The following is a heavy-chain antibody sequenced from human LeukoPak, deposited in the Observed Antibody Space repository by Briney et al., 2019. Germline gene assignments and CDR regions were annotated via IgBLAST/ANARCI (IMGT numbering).Heavy chain of an antibody. CDR3: AREGYCSGGTCYSTMNWFDP. J-gene: IGHJ5*02. D-gene: IGHD2-15*01. CDR2: IGAYNGNT. CDR1: GYRFTSYG. V-gene: IGHV1-18*01. Sequence: SVKVSCKASGYRFTSYGITWVRQAPGQGLEWMGWIGAYNGNTNYAQKLQGRVTLTTDTSTSTAYMELRSLRSDDTAVYYCAREGYCSGGTCYSTMNWFDPWGQGTLVTVSS.